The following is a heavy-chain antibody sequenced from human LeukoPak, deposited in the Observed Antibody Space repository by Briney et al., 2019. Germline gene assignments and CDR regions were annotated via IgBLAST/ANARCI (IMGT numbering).Heavy chain of an antibody. CDR3: AGLSPYGSGSYWGHYYYYYMDV. Sequence: SETLSLTCNVSRDSISNYYWSWIRQSPGKGLEWIGNIYYTGNTNYNPSLKSRVTMSVDTSKNKFSLTLASVTAADTAVYYCAGLSPYGSGSYWGHYYYYYMDVWGKGTTVTVSS. J-gene: IGHJ6*03. D-gene: IGHD3-10*01. V-gene: IGHV4-59*03. CDR1: RDSISNYY. CDR2: IYYTGNT.